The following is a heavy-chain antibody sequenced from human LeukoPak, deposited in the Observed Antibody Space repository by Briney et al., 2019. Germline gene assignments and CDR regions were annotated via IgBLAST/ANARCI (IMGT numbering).Heavy chain of an antibody. CDR2: INPQSGGT. Sequence: GASVKVSCKASGYTFTGYYMHWVRQAPGQGLEWMGWINPQSGGTNSAQKFQGRVTMTRDTSISTAYMELSRLRSDDTAVYYCARDVSWEMTTIPGAFNIWGQGTMVTVSS. D-gene: IGHD5-24*01. J-gene: IGHJ3*02. V-gene: IGHV1-2*02. CDR3: ARDVSWEMTTIPGAFNI. CDR1: GYTFTGYY.